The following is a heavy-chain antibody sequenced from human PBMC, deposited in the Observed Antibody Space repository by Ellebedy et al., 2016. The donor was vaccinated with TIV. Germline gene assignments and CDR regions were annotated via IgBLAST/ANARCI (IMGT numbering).Heavy chain of an antibody. CDR2: IKSKTDGGTT. Sequence: GESLKISXAASGFTFSNAWMSWVRQAPGKGLEWVGRIKSKTDGGTTDYAAPVKGRFTISRDDSKNTLYLQMNSLKTEDTAVYYCTTELMDSSGWFDYWGQGTLVTVSS. V-gene: IGHV3-15*01. D-gene: IGHD6-19*01. CDR1: GFTFSNAW. J-gene: IGHJ4*02. CDR3: TTELMDSSGWFDY.